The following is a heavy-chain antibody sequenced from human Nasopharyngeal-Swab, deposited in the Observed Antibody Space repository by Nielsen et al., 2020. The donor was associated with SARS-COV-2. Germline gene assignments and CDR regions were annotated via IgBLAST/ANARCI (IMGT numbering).Heavy chain of an antibody. CDR2: ISSRGSTI. J-gene: IGHJ4*02. D-gene: IGHD6-19*01. CDR1: GFTFSDYY. V-gene: IGHV3-11*01. CDR3: ARRSGWFMDY. Sequence: GESLKISCAASGFTFSDYYMNWLRQAPGKGLEWVSYISSRGSTIHYADSVKGRFTISRDNAKNSLYLQMNSLGAEDTAVYYCARRSGWFMDYWGQGTLVTVSS.